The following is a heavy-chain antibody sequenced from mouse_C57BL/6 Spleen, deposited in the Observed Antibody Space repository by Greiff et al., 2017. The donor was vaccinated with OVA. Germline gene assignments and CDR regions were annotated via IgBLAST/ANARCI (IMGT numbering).Heavy chain of an antibody. CDR3: ARGSNWAY. V-gene: IGHV5-4*01. D-gene: IGHD2-5*01. J-gene: IGHJ3*01. CDR2: ISDGGSYT. CDR1: GFTFSSYA. Sequence: EVQRVESGGGLVKPGGSLKLSCAASGFTFSSYAMSWVRQTPEKRLEWVATISDGGSYTYYPDNVKGRFTISRDNAKNNLYLQMSHLKSEDTAMYYCARGSNWAYWGQGTLVTVSA.